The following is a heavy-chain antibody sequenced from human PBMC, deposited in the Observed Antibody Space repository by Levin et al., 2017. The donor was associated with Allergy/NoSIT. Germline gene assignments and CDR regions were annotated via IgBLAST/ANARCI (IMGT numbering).Heavy chain of an antibody. Sequence: GESLKISCAASGFTYSRYWMSWVRQAPGKGLEWVAMIKQDGSEKYYVDSVKGRFTISRDNAKNSLSLQMNSLRAEDTAVYYCARDGDKFLPPLDYWGKGTLVTVSS. CDR2: IKQDGSEK. J-gene: IGHJ4*02. V-gene: IGHV3-7*04. CDR1: GFTYSRYW. CDR3: ARDGDKFLPPLDY. D-gene: IGHD2-21*02.